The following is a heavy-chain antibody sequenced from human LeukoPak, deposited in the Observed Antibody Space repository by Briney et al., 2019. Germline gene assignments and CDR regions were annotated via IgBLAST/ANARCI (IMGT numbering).Heavy chain of an antibody. V-gene: IGHV4-30-2*01. J-gene: IGHJ4*02. CDR2: IYHSGST. CDR3: VAAVVPAHWPLDY. CDR1: GGSISSGGYS. D-gene: IGHD2-2*01. Sequence: SQTLSLTCAVSGGSISSGGYSWSWIRQPPGKGLEWIGYIYHSGSTYYNPSLKSRVTISVDRSKNQFSLKLSSVTAADTAVYYCVAAVVPAHWPLDYWGQGTLVTVSS.